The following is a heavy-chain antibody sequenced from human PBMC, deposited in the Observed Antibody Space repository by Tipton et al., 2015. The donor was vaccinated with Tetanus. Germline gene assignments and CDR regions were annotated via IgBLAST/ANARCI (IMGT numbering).Heavy chain of an antibody. CDR3: ARANYDFPKKGPFDS. J-gene: IGHJ4*02. CDR2: VSYSGST. D-gene: IGHD3-3*01. V-gene: IGHV4-61*01. Sequence: QLVQSGAEVKPSETLSLTCTVSGGSVRSGSYYWNWIRQPPGKGLELIGYVSYSGSTNSNYSLMSRITISQDTSKNQFSPRLTSVTAAATAVYYCARANYDFPKKGPFDSWGQGSLVIVSS. CDR1: GGSVRSGSYY.